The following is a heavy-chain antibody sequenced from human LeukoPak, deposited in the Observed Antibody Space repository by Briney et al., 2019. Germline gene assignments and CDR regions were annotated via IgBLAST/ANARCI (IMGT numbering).Heavy chain of an antibody. J-gene: IGHJ5*02. CDR1: GFDLSTYE. V-gene: IGHV3-48*03. CDR2: ITISGHTK. CDR3: ARGNPHADL. Sequence: GGSLRLSCAASGFDLSTYEMNWVRQAPGKGLEWIADITISGHTKNYADSVKGRFTISRDNARTSLYLQMNSLRVEDTGVYYCARGNPHADLWGQGTLVTVSS.